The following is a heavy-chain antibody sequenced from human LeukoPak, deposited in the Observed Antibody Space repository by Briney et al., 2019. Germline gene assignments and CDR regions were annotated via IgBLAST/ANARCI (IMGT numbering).Heavy chain of an antibody. D-gene: IGHD3-22*01. CDR1: GFTFSNAW. V-gene: IGHV3-15*01. J-gene: IGHJ4*02. CDR2: IQSKTDGGTT. CDR3: AAEYYYDSSGYHKPTIDY. Sequence: GGSLRLSCAASGFTFSNAWMSWVRQAPGEGLEWVGRIQSKTDGGTTDYAAPVKGRFTISTDDSKNTLYLQMNSLKTEDTAVYYCAAEYYYDSSGYHKPTIDYWGQGTLVTVSS.